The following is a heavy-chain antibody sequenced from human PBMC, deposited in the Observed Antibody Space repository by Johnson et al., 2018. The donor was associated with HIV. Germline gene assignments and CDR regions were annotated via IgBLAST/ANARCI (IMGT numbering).Heavy chain of an antibody. CDR2: SRNKANSYTT. CDR1: GFTFSDYY. CDR3: AREPEGWAFDI. J-gene: IGHJ3*02. Sequence: VQLVESGGGLEQPGGSLRLSCAASGFTFSDYYMTWIRQAPGKGLEWVGRSRNKANSYTTEYAASVKGRFTISRDDSKNSLYLQMNSLKTEDTAVYYCAREPEGWAFDIWGQGTMVTVSS. V-gene: IGHV3-72*01. D-gene: IGHD1-26*01.